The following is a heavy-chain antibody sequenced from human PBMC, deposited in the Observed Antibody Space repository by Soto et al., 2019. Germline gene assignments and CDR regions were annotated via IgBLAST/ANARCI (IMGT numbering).Heavy chain of an antibody. Sequence: QVQLQESGPGLVKPSQTLSLTCTVSGGSISSGGYYWSWIRQHPGKGLEWIGYIYYSGSTYYNPSLKSRVTISVDTSKNQYSLKLSSVTAADTAVYYCASSSQTSVPDAIASRYYYYYCMDVWGKGTTVTVSS. CDR1: GGSISSGGYY. D-gene: IGHD2-2*01. CDR2: IYYSGST. J-gene: IGHJ6*03. V-gene: IGHV4-31*03. CDR3: ASSSQTSVPDAIASRYYYYYCMDV.